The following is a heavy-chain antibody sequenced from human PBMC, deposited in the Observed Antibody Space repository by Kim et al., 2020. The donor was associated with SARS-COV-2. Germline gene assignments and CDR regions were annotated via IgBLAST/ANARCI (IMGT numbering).Heavy chain of an antibody. CDR1: ELTLSSYV. CDR2: IRGVTAAP. V-gene: IGHV3-23*01. D-gene: IGHD6-25*01. Sequence: GGSLRLSCSASELTLSSYVMNWVRQAPGNGLEWVATIRGVTAAPFYAYSLKGRFTISRDNSQNIVSLQMNSLSAEDTAIYYCGKRLPSSALDVCGQGATV. J-gene: IGHJ6*01. CDR3: GKRLPSSALDV.